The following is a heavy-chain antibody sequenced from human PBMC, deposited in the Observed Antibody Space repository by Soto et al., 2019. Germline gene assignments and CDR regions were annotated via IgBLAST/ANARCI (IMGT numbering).Heavy chain of an antibody. Sequence: QITLKESGPTLVKPTQTLTLTCTFSGFSLSTSGVGVGWIRQPPGKALEWLALIYWDDDKRSSPSLKSRVTITKDTSKNQVVLTMTNMDPVDTATYYCAHRGGGDYNWYFDLWGRGTLVTVSS. CDR1: GFSLSTSGVG. CDR2: IYWDDDK. CDR3: AHRGGGDYNWYFDL. J-gene: IGHJ2*01. D-gene: IGHD2-21*02. V-gene: IGHV2-5*02.